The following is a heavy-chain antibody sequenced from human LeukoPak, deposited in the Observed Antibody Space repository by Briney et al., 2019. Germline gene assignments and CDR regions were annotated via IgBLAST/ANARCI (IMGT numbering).Heavy chain of an antibody. CDR1: GFTFSSYA. Sequence: QPGGSLRLSCAASGFTFSSYAMSWVRQAPGKGLEWVSAISGSGGSTYYADSVKGRFTISRDNSKNTLYLQMNSLRAEDTAVYYCAKEIKRRMIVVVIRASPFDYWGQGTLVTVSS. V-gene: IGHV3-23*01. D-gene: IGHD3-22*01. CDR3: AKEIKRRMIVVVIRASPFDY. J-gene: IGHJ4*02. CDR2: ISGSGGST.